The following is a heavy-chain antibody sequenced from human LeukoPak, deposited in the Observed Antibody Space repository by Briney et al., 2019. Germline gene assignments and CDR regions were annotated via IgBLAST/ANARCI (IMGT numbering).Heavy chain of an antibody. CDR2: IIPIFGTA. J-gene: IGHJ5*02. Sequence: GASVKVSCKASGGTFSSYAISWVRQAPGQGLEWMGGIIPIFGTANYAQKFQGRVTITTDESTSTAYMELSGLRSEDTAVYYCARNYGDYVEGNWFDPWGQGTLVTVSS. V-gene: IGHV1-69*05. CDR3: ARNYGDYVEGNWFDP. D-gene: IGHD4-17*01. CDR1: GGTFSSYA.